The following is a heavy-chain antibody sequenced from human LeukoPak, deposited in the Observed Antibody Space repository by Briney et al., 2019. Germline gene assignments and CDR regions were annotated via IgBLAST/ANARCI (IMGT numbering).Heavy chain of an antibody. D-gene: IGHD4-17*01. V-gene: IGHV3-7*01. J-gene: IGHJ4*02. Sequence: PGGSLRLSCAASGFTFSSYWMTWVRQVSGKGLEWVANIKQDGSEKYYVDSVKGRFTISRDNAKNSLSLQMNSLRAEDTAVYYCARRDHGDYGEEYWGQGTLVTVSS. CDR2: IKQDGSEK. CDR1: GFTFSSYW. CDR3: ARRDHGDYGEEY.